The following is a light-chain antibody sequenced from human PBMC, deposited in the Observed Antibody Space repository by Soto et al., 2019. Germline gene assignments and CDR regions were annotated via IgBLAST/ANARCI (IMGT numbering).Light chain of an antibody. CDR3: QQYDSSPFT. J-gene: IGKJ2*01. V-gene: IGKV3-20*01. CDR2: GAS. Sequence: IVLTQSPGTLSLSPGKRATLSCGASQTVSASYLAWYQQKPGQAPRLLIYGASRRATGIPDRFSAGGSGTDFTLTISRLEPEDFAVYYCQQYDSSPFTFGQGTKVEIK. CDR1: QTVSASY.